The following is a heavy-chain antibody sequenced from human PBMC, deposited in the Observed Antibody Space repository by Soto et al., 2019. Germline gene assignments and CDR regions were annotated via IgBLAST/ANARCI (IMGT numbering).Heavy chain of an antibody. Sequence: PGESLKISCKGFGYSFSRYWIGWVRQIPGKGLEWMGITNPGDSDTRYSPSFQGQVTISVDKSISTAYLQWSSLKASDTAMYYCASHVSGNWFDPWGQGTQVTVSS. D-gene: IGHD1-26*01. V-gene: IGHV5-51*01. CDR2: TNPGDSDT. J-gene: IGHJ5*02. CDR1: GYSFSRYW. CDR3: ASHVSGNWFDP.